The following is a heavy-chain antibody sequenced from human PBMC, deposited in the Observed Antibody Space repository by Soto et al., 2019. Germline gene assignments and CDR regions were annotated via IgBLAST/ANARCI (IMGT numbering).Heavy chain of an antibody. CDR3: VRDGTKTLRDWFDP. D-gene: IGHD1-1*01. J-gene: IGHJ5*02. Sequence: SETLSLTCTVSGPSISGFYWSWIRKPAGKGLEWIGRIYATGTNDYNPSLKSRVTMTVDTSKEQFSLKLRSVSSADTAVYYCVRDGTKTLRDWFDPWGQGILVTVSS. CDR1: GPSISGFY. CDR2: IYATGTN. V-gene: IGHV4-4*07.